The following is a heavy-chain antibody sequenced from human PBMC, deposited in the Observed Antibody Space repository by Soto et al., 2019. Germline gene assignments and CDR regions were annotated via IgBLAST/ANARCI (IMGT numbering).Heavy chain of an antibody. CDR3: ARDLYYSSGRYFDHDAFDI. D-gene: IGHD6-19*01. CDR2: ISPHNDRT. V-gene: IGHV1-18*01. Sequence: ASVKVSCKASGYNFTSYGISWVRQAPGQGLEWMGWISPHNDRTKYARRFQDRVTMTTETPTSTVYMELGSLRSDDTAVYYCARDLYYSSGRYFDHDAFDIWGQGTVVTVSS. J-gene: IGHJ3*02. CDR1: GYNFTSYG.